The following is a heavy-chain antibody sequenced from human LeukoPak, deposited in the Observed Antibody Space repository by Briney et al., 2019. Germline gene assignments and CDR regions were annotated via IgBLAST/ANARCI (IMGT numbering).Heavy chain of an antibody. CDR2: IYYSGST. D-gene: IGHD2-2*01. Sequence: RSSETLSLTCTVSGGSISSYYWSWIRQPPGKGLEWIGYIYYSGSTNYNPSLKSRVTISVDTSKNQFPLKLSSVTAADTAVYYCARDGSPAGYYFDYWGQGTLVTVSS. V-gene: IGHV4-59*01. CDR3: ARDGSPAGYYFDY. CDR1: GGSISSYY. J-gene: IGHJ4*02.